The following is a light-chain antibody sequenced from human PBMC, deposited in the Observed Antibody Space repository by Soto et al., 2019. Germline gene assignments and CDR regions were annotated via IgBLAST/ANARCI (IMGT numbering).Light chain of an antibody. V-gene: IGKV3-15*01. CDR1: QNVGNN. Sequence: EIVMTQSPATLSVSPGERATLSCRASQNVGNNLVWYQQKPGQAPRLLIYGASTRATGIPARFSGSGSGTEFTLTISNVQSEDFAVYYCKQYKNWPPFTFGQGTRLEI. CDR2: GAS. CDR3: KQYKNWPPFT. J-gene: IGKJ5*01.